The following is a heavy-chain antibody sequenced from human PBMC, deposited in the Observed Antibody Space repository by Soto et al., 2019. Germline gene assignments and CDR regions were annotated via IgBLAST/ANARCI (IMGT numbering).Heavy chain of an antibody. J-gene: IGHJ5*01. Sequence: PGGSLRLSCAASGFTFSRYAMSWVRQAPGKGLEWVSAITATSVSTYYADSVKGRFTVSRDNSENTLNLQMNSLSVEDTAIYYCARAGGHCRSGSCYPNWFDSWGQGTLVTVSS. CDR1: GFTFSRYA. CDR3: ARAGGHCRSGSCYPNWFDS. V-gene: IGHV3-23*01. CDR2: ITATSVST. D-gene: IGHD2-15*01.